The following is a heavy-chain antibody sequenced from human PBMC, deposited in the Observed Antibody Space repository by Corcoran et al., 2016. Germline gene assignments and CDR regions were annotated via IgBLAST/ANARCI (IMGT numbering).Heavy chain of an antibody. Sequence: QVQLVESGGGVVQPGRSLRLSCAASGFTFSSYGLHWVRQAPGKGLEWVAVISYDGSNKYYADSVKGRFTISRDNSKNTLYLQMNSLRAEDTAVYYCAKEGDLTGGGQGTLVTVSS. CDR2: ISYDGSNK. D-gene: IGHD3-16*01. V-gene: IGHV3-30*18. CDR1: GFTFSSYG. J-gene: IGHJ4*02. CDR3: AKEGDLTG.